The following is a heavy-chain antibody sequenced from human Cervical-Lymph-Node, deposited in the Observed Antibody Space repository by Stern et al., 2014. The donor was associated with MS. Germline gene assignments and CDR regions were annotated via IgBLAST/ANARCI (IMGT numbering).Heavy chain of an antibody. CDR2: ITLIIGQA. Sequence: QLVQSGAEVKKPGSSVKVSCKASGGSFSSYAFNWVRLGPGKGLEWMGGITLIIGQAEYADKFQGRVTMSADKFTRTVDLEMRSVTSENTAVYYCARDNRHSDATGSYAFDIWGQGTVVTVSS. V-gene: IGHV1-69*06. CDR1: GGSFSSYA. D-gene: IGHD3-9*01. CDR3: ARDNRHSDATGSYAFDI. J-gene: IGHJ3*02.